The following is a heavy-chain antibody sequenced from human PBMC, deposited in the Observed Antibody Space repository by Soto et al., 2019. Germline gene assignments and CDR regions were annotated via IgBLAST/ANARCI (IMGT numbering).Heavy chain of an antibody. D-gene: IGHD6-19*01. V-gene: IGHV1-69*06. J-gene: IGHJ4*02. CDR3: ARRRGRQWAFDY. CDR1: GSAFRSYS. Sequence: KAYCKASGSAFRSYSVSYVRQAPGQGLEWMGGIIPIFGTANYAQKFQGRVTITADKSTSTAYMELSSLRSEDTAVYYSARRRGRQWAFDYWGQGTLVTVSS. CDR2: IIPIFGTA.